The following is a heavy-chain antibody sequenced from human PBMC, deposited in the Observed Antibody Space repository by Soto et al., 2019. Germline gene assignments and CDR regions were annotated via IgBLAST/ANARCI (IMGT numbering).Heavy chain of an antibody. CDR1: GFTFSSYA. D-gene: IGHD3-10*01. CDR3: ASLRGADDFDI. V-gene: IGHV3-30*04. Sequence: QVQLVESGGGVVQPGRSLRLSCAASGFTFSSYAMHWVRQAPGKGLEWVAVISNDESNRYYADSVKGRFTISRDNSKNTLDLQMNSLRAEDTAVYYCASLRGADDFDIWGQGTMVTVSS. CDR2: ISNDESNR. J-gene: IGHJ3*02.